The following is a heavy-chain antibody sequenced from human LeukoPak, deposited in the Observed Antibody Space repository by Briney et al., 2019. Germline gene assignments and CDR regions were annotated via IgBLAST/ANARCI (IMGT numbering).Heavy chain of an antibody. J-gene: IGHJ2*01. CDR3: ARDRTGTYWYFDL. CDR1: GFTFSSYS. V-gene: IGHV3-21*01. CDR2: ISSSSSYI. D-gene: IGHD7-27*01. Sequence: GGSLRLSCAASGFTFSSYSMNWVRQAPGKGLEWVSSISSSSSYIYYADSVKGRFTISRDNSKNTLYLQMNSLRAEDTAVYYCARDRTGTYWYFDLWGRGTLVTVSS.